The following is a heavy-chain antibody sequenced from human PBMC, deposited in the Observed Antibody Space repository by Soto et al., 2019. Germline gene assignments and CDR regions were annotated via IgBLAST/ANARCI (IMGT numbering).Heavy chain of an antibody. CDR3: AKARGIDY. CDR1: GFTFSSYT. CDR2: ISGSGSST. Sequence: EVQLLESGGGLVEPGGSRRLSCAASGFTFSSYTMSWVRQAPGKGLEWVSTISGSGSSTYSADSVKGRFTISRDNSKNTLYLQMNSLRVEDTAIYYWAKARGIDYWGQGTLVTVSS. V-gene: IGHV3-23*01. J-gene: IGHJ4*02. D-gene: IGHD3-10*01.